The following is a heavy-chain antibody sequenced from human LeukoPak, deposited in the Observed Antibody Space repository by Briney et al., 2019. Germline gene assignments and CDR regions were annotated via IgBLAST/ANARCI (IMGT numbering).Heavy chain of an antibody. D-gene: IGHD3-16*02. J-gene: IGHJ4*02. CDR1: GFTFSSYG. Sequence: GGSLRLSCAASGFTFSSYGMSWVRHAPGKGLEWVSGISGSGGSRDYADSVKGRFTISRDNSKNTLYLQMNSLRVEDTAVYYCAKPRWRSHFDYWGQGTLVTVSS. V-gene: IGHV3-23*01. CDR2: ISGSGGSR. CDR3: AKPRWRSHFDY.